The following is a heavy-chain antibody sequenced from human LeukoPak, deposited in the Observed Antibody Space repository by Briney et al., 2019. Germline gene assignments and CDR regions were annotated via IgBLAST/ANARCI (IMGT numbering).Heavy chain of an antibody. J-gene: IGHJ3*02. V-gene: IGHV3-21*01. CDR3: ARDGVNAAFDI. CDR2: ISSSSSYI. D-gene: IGHD3-16*01. CDR1: GFTFSSYS. Sequence: GSLRLSCAASGFTFSSYSMNWVRQAPGKGLEWVSSISSSSSYIYYADSVKGRFTISRDNAKNSLYLQMNSLRAEDTAVYYCARDGVNAAFDIWGQGTMVTVSS.